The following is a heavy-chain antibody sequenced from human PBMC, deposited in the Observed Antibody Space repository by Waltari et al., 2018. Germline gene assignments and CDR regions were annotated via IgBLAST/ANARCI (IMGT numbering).Heavy chain of an antibody. CDR2: ISWDGGST. J-gene: IGHJ4*02. CDR1: GFTFDDYP. V-gene: IGHV3-43*01. CDR3: AKEYSSWAAFDY. Sequence: EVQLVESGGVVVQPGGSLRLSCAASGFTFDDYPMHWVRQAPGKGLEWVSLISWDGGSTYYADSVKGRFTISRDNSKNSLYLQMNSLRTEDTALYYCAKEYSSWAAFDYWGQGTLVTVSS. D-gene: IGHD6-13*01.